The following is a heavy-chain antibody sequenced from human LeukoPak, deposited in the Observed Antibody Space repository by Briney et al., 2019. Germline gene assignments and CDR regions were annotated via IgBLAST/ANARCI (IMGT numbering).Heavy chain of an antibody. V-gene: IGHV4-39*07. CDR1: GGSISSSSYY. CDR2: IYYSGST. D-gene: IGHD4-17*01. Sequence: SETLSLTCTVSGGSISSSSYYWGWIRQPPGKGLEWIGSIYYSGSTYYNPSLKSRVTISVDTSKNQFSLKLSSVTAADTAVYYCYTVTLIFDYWGQGTLVTVSS. CDR3: YTVTLIFDY. J-gene: IGHJ4*02.